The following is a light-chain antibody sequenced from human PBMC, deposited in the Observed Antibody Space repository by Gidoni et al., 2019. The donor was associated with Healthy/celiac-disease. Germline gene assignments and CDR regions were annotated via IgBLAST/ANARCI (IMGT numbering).Light chain of an antibody. CDR3: QQRSKWPLT. CDR1: QSVSIY. V-gene: IGKV3-11*01. Sequence: EIVLTQSPATLSLYPGERATLSCRTSQSVSIYLAWYQQKPGQAPRLLIYDASNRATGIPARFSGSGSGTDITLTISSLEPEEFAVYYCQQRSKWPLTFGGGTKVEIK. CDR2: DAS. J-gene: IGKJ4*01.